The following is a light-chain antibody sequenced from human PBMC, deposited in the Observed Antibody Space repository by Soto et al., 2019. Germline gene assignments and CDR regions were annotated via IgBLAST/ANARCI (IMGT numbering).Light chain of an antibody. CDR2: AAS. Sequence: DIQVPQSPSSVSASVGDRVAITCRASQDIAAYLAWYQHKPGRAPELLIHAASSLQSGVPSRFSGSGSGTDFTLTINSLQPEDFATYYCQQAYSFPITFGQGTRLE. J-gene: IGKJ5*01. CDR3: QQAYSFPIT. CDR1: QDIAAY. V-gene: IGKV1D-12*01.